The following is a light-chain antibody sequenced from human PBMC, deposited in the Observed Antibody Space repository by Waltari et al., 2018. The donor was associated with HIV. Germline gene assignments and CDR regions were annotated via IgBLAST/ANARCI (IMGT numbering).Light chain of an antibody. V-gene: IGKV1-5*03. J-gene: IGKJ1*01. CDR1: RSLSGW. CDR2: QAS. Sequence: DIQMNQSPSTLSASVGDRVTISCRASRSLSGWLAWYQQKPGRAPKLLIFQASTLQSGVPSRFSGSASGTDFTLTISSLQPDDFATYYCQEYASFSRAFGQGTKVE. CDR3: QEYASFSRA.